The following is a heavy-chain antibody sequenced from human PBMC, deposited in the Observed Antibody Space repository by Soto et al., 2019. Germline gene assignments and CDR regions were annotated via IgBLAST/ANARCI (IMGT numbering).Heavy chain of an antibody. Sequence: GGSLRLSCAASGFTFSSYSMNWVRQAPGKGLEWVSYISGSSSTIYYADSVKGRFTISRDNAKNSLYLQMNSLRAEDTAVYYCARRWYSSGWYDYWGQGTLVTVSS. CDR3: ARRWYSSGWYDY. CDR2: ISGSSSTI. CDR1: GFTFSSYS. D-gene: IGHD6-19*01. J-gene: IGHJ4*02. V-gene: IGHV3-48*01.